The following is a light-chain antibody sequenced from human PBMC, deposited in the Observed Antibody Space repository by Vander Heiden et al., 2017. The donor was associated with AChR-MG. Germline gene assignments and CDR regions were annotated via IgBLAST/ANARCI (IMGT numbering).Light chain of an antibody. CDR3: QQANSFPYT. V-gene: IGKV1-12*01. J-gene: IGKJ2*01. CDR2: DAS. CDR1: QDIGNW. Sequence: DIQMTQSPSSVSASVGDRVTITCRARQDIGNWLGWYQQKPGEAPKLLIYDASTLQSGVPSRFSGSGSGTEFSLTTSSLQPEDFATYFCQQANSFPYTCGQGTKLDIK.